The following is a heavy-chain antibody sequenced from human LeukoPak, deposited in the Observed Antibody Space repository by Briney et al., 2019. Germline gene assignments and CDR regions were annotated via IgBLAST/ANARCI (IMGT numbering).Heavy chain of an antibody. CDR3: ARVAGGSGSYQYYFDY. D-gene: IGHD3-10*01. CDR1: GYTFTGYY. V-gene: IGHV1-8*02. Sequence: ASVKVSCKASGYTFTGYYMHWVRQAPGQGLEWMGWMNPNSGNTGYAQKFQGRVTMTRDTSTSTVYMELSSLRSEDTAVYYCARVAGGSGSYQYYFDYWGQGTLVTVSS. J-gene: IGHJ4*02. CDR2: MNPNSGNT.